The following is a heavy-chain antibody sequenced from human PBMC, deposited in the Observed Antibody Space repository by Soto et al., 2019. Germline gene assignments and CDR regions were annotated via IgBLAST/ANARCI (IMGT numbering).Heavy chain of an antibody. J-gene: IGHJ4*02. Sequence: EVQLVESGGDLVQPGGSLRLSCAASGFSFSDYTMIWVRQAPGKGLEWVSYISYSSRTIHYADSVKGRFTISIDNGKNPFFLQMTSLRAVDTAVYSCARWEAGAEYWGQGPLVTVSS. D-gene: IGHD1-26*01. CDR1: GFSFSDYT. CDR2: ISYSSRTI. CDR3: ARWEAGAEY. V-gene: IGHV3-48*01.